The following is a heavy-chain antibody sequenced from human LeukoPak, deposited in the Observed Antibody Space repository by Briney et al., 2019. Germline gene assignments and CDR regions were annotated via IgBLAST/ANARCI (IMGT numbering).Heavy chain of an antibody. V-gene: IGHV3-53*01. CDR3: ARDSYGGNVPTAFDI. CDR1: GFTVSSNY. Sequence: GESLRLSCAASGFTVSSNYMSWVRQAPGKGLEWVSVIYSGGSTYYADSVKGRFTISRDNAKNSLYLQMNSLRAEDTALYYCARDSYGGNVPTAFDIWGQGTMVTVSS. J-gene: IGHJ3*02. CDR2: IYSGGST. D-gene: IGHD4-23*01.